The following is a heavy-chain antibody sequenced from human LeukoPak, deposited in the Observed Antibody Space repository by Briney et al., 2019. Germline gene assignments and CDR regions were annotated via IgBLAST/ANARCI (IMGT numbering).Heavy chain of an antibody. D-gene: IGHD6-13*01. CDR3: AREGTAGTAFDI. V-gene: IGHV4-59*01. CDR2: IYYSGST. Sequence: KTSETLSLTCTVAGGSISSYYGSSIRQPPGRGLGWIGYIYYSGSTNYNPSLKSRVTISVDTSKNQFSLKLSSVTAADTAVYYCAREGTAGTAFDIWGQGTMVTVSS. CDR1: GGSISSYY. J-gene: IGHJ3*02.